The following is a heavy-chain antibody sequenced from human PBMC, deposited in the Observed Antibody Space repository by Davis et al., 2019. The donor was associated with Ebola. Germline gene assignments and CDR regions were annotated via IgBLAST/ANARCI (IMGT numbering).Heavy chain of an antibody. CDR3: ARDVVTRYGGQNY. Sequence: PGGSLRLSCAASGLTCSNYWMSWVRQAPGKGLEWLANIKQDGSEKYYVDSVKGRFIISRDNAERSLDLQMNSLRAEDTAAYYCARDVVTRYGGQNYWGQGTLVTVSS. CDR1: GLTCSNYW. CDR2: IKQDGSEK. V-gene: IGHV3-7*01. J-gene: IGHJ4*02. D-gene: IGHD2-21*02.